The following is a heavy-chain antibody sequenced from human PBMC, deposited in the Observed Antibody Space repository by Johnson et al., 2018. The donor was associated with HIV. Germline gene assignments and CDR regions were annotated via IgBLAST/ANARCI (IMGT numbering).Heavy chain of an antibody. CDR2: ISYDGNNK. J-gene: IGHJ3*02. CDR1: GFTFSSYG. Sequence: QVQLVESGGGVVQPGRSLRLSCAASGFTFSSYGMHWVRQAPGKGLEWVAVISYDGNNKYYADSVKGRFTISRDNSKNTLYLQMTSLRAEDTAVYYCAREAPGSSGAVDIGGQGTMVTVSS. V-gene: IGHV3-30*03. CDR3: AREAPGSSGAVDI. D-gene: IGHD1-26*01.